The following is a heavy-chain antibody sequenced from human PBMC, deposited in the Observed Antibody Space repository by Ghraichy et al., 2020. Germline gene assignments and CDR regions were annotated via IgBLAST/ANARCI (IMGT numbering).Heavy chain of an antibody. J-gene: IGHJ4*02. CDR3: TTGVYAEEYYFDY. D-gene: IGHD5/OR15-5a*01. V-gene: IGHV3-15*01. Sequence: LSLTCAASGFTFSNAWMSWVRQAPGKGLEWVGRIKSKTDGGTTDYAAPVKGRFTISRDDSKNTLYLQMNSLKTEDTAVYYCTTGVYAEEYYFDYWGQGTLVTVSS. CDR2: IKSKTDGGTT. CDR1: GFTFSNAW.